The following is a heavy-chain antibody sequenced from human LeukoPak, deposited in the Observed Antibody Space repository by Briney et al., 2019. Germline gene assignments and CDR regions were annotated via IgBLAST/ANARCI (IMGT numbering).Heavy chain of an antibody. D-gene: IGHD1-26*01. V-gene: IGHV1-69*05. CDR1: GGTFSSYA. J-gene: IGHJ6*03. CDR2: IIPIFGTA. CDR3: ARGGKETPHTYYYYYMDV. Sequence: SVKVSCKASGGTFSSYAISWVRQAPGQGLEWMGGIIPIFGTANYAQRFQGRVTITTDESTSTAYMELSSLRSEDTAVYYCARGGKETPHTYYYYYMDVWGKGTTVTVSS.